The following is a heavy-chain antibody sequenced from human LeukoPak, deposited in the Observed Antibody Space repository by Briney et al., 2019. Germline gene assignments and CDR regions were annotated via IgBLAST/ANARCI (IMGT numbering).Heavy chain of an antibody. CDR3: ARGPLGYCSSTSCYGGGYYYMDV. V-gene: IGHV4-34*01. Sequence: SGTLSLTCAVYGGSFSGYYWSWIRQPPGKGLEWIGEINHSGSTNYNPSLKSRVTISVDTSKNQFSLKLSSVTAADTAVYYCARGPLGYCSSTSCYGGGYYYMDVWGKGTTVTVSS. CDR2: INHSGST. CDR1: GGSFSGYY. J-gene: IGHJ6*03. D-gene: IGHD2-2*01.